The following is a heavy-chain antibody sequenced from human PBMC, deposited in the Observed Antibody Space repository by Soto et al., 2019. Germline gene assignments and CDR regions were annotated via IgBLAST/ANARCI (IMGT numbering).Heavy chain of an antibody. V-gene: IGHV3-23*01. CDR3: AKDGILLQSPFEGMDV. CDR2: ISCRGGST. J-gene: IGHJ6*02. Sequence: GGSLRLSCAASGFTFSSYAMSWVRQAPGKGLEWVSAISCRGGSTYYADSVKGRFTISRNNSKNPLYLPMNSLRAEDKAVYYWAKDGILLQSPFEGMDVWGQGTTVTVSS. CDR1: GFTFSSYA. D-gene: IGHD1-26*01.